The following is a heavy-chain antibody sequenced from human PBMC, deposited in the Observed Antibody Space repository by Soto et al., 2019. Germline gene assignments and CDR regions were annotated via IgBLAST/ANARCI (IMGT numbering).Heavy chain of an antibody. CDR1: GFTFSSYW. V-gene: IGHV3-7*05. D-gene: IGHD5-12*01. CDR2: IKQDGSEK. J-gene: IGHJ6*02. Sequence: GGSLRLSCAASGFTFSSYWMSWVRQAPGKGLEWVANIKQDGSEKYYVDSVKGRFTISRDNAKNSLYLQMNSLRAEDTAVYYCATGPEMATMGYYGMDVWGQGTTVTVSS. CDR3: ATGPEMATMGYYGMDV.